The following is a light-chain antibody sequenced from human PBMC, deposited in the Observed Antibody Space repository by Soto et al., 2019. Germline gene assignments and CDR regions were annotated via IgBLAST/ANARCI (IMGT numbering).Light chain of an antibody. CDR3: VLYMGSGICV. V-gene: IGLV8-61*01. CDR1: SGSVSTTYY. Sequence: QTVVTQEPSFSVSPGGTVTLTCGLSSGSVSTTYYPSWYQQTPGQAPRTLIYSTNTRSSGVPDRFSGSILGNKAALTITGAQPDDESDYYCVLYMGSGICVFGGGTKLTVL. CDR2: STN. J-gene: IGLJ3*02.